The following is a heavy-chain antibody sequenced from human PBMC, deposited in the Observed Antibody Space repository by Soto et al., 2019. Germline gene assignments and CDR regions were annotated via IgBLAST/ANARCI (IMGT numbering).Heavy chain of an antibody. J-gene: IGHJ4*02. Sequence: PSDTLSLTCPVYGGSFSGYSWTWIRQPPGTGLEWIGEINHRGSTNYNPSLKSRVTMSVDTSKNQFSLKLTSVTAADTAVYYCAKDKITGLFDYWGQGTRVTVS. D-gene: IGHD2-8*02. CDR1: GGSFSGYS. CDR3: AKDKITGLFDY. CDR2: INHRGST. V-gene: IGHV4-34*01.